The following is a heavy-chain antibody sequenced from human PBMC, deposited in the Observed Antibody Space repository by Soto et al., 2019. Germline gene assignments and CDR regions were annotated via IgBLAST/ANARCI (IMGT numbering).Heavy chain of an antibody. V-gene: IGHV2-70*01. CDR1: GFSLSTSGMC. CDR2: IDWDDDK. J-gene: IGHJ4*02. D-gene: IGHD4-17*01. Sequence: SGPTLVNPTQTLTLTCTFSGFSLSTSGMCVSWIRQPPGKALEWLALIDWDDDKYYSTSLKTRLTISKDTSKNQVVLTMTNMDPVDTAMYYFARVMTTVTSHYYFDYWGQGTLVTVSS. CDR3: ARVMTTVTSHYYFDY.